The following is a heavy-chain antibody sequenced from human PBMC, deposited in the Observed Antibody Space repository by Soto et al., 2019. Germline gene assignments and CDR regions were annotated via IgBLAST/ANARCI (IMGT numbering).Heavy chain of an antibody. CDR3: ARSSVGFGDLKS. D-gene: IGHD3-10*01. J-gene: IGHJ4*02. CDR1: GASINSRSDY. CDR2: FFDSGTA. Sequence: QVQLQESGPGLVKPSQTLSLTCIVSGASINSRSDYWTWLRQYPGEGLEWIGYFFDSGTAHYNPSLKSRVTISVDTSKNHFSLNMTSVTAADTALYFCARSSVGFGDLKSWGQGTLVVVSS. V-gene: IGHV4-31*03.